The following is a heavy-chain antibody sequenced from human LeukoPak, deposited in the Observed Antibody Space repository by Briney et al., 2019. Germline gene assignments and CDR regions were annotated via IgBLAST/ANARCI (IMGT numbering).Heavy chain of an antibody. J-gene: IGHJ4*02. V-gene: IGHV4-4*02. CDR3: ARRKGGYNLNSFFGY. Sequence: SSGTLSLTCAVSGGSISSSNWWSWVRQPPGKGLEWIGEIYHSGSTNYNPSLKSRVTISVDTSKNQLSLKLSSVAAADTAVYYCARRKGGYNLNSFFGYWGQGILVTVSS. CDR1: GGSISSSNW. D-gene: IGHD5-24*01. CDR2: IYHSGST.